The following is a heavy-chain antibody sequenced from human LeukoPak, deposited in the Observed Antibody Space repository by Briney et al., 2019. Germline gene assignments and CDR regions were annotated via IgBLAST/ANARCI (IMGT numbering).Heavy chain of an antibody. Sequence: PPGGSLRLSCAASGFTFSSYGMHWVRQAPGKGLEWVAVISYDGKTQYYADSVKGRFTFSRDNSRNTLYLQMNSLRAEDTAIFYCAKEGSSGFIDSWGRGTLVTVSS. CDR3: AKEGSSGFIDS. CDR1: GFTFSSYG. V-gene: IGHV3-30*18. CDR2: ISYDGKTQ. J-gene: IGHJ4*02. D-gene: IGHD6-19*01.